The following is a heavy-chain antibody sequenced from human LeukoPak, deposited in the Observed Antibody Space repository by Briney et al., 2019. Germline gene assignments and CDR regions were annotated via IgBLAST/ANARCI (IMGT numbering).Heavy chain of an antibody. Sequence: PSETLSLTCTVSGGSISSSSYYWTWIRQPPGKGLEWMGHIYRGSTNYNPSLKSRVTISADTSKNQFSLRLSSVTAADTAMYFCARAPPDNPFDIWGQGTMVTVSS. CDR1: GGSISSSSYY. CDR2: IYRGST. J-gene: IGHJ3*02. CDR3: ARAPPDNPFDI. V-gene: IGHV4-61*01. D-gene: IGHD1-14*01.